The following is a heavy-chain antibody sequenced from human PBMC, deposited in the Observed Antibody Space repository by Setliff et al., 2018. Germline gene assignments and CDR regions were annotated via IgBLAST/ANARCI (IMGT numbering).Heavy chain of an antibody. V-gene: IGHV3-23*03. CDR2: IYNGGSGT. D-gene: IGHD4-4*01. Sequence: LRLSCAASGFTFSSYVMTWVRQAPGKGLELVSMIYNGGSGTYYIDSVKGRFTISRDNAKNSLFLQMNSLRTEDTAIYYCAINSNYAFGRSWDPWGQGTLVTSPQ. CDR3: AINSNYAFGRSWDP. J-gene: IGHJ5*02. CDR1: GFTFSSYV.